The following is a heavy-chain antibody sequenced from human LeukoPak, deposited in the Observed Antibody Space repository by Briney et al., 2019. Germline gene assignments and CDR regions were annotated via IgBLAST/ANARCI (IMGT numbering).Heavy chain of an antibody. CDR2: IIPIFGTA. D-gene: IGHD3-22*01. J-gene: IGHJ4*02. Sequence: ASVKVSCKASGGTFSNYAISWVRQAPGQGLEWMGGIIPIFGTANYAQKFRGRVTITADKSTRTAYMELSSLRSEDTAVYYCARGSSLDYYDSSGLSGYWGQGTLVTVSS. CDR3: ARGSSLDYYDSSGLSGY. CDR1: GGTFSNYA. V-gene: IGHV1-69*06.